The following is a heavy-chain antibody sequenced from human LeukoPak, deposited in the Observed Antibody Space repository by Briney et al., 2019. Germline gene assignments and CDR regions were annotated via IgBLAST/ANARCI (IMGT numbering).Heavy chain of an antibody. CDR2: ISYDGSNK. CDR1: GFTFSSYG. D-gene: IGHD6-6*01. J-gene: IGHJ3*02. Sequence: GGSLRLSCAASGFTFSSYGMHWVRQAPGKGLEWVAVISYDGSNKYYADSVKGRFTISRDNSKNTLYLQMNSLRAEDTAVYYCAKSSSSSQGAFDIWGQGTMVTVSS. V-gene: IGHV3-30*18. CDR3: AKSSSSSQGAFDI.